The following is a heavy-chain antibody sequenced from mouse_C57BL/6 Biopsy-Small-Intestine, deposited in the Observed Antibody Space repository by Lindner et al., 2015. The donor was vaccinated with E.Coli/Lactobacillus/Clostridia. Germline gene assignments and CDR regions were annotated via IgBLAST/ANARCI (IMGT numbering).Heavy chain of an antibody. CDR3: AKAGNNYGYSAWFAY. Sequence: VQLQESGAELARPGASVKLSCKASGYTFTNYGISWVKQRTGQGLEWIGEIYPRSGNTYYNEKFKGKATLTADKSSSTAYMEVRSLTSEDSAVYFCAKAGNNYGYSAWFAYWGQGTLVTVSA. CDR2: IYPRSGNT. CDR1: GYTFTNYG. V-gene: IGHV1-81*01. D-gene: IGHD1-1*01. J-gene: IGHJ3*01.